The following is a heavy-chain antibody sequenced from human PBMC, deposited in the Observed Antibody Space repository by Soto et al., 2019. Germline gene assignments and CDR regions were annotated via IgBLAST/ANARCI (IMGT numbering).Heavy chain of an antibody. CDR3: ARDHQSGNSWAFDY. J-gene: IGHJ4*02. Sequence: SETLSLTCAVYGGSFSGYHWSWIRQPPGKGLEWIGEINHSGSTNYNPSLKSRVTISVDTSKNQFSLKLSSVTAADTAVYYCARDHQSGNSWAFDYWGQGILVTVSS. CDR2: INHSGST. V-gene: IGHV4-34*01. D-gene: IGHD5-18*01. CDR1: GGSFSGYH.